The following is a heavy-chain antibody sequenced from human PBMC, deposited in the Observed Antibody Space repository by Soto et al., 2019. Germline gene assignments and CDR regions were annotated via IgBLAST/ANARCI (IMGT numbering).Heavy chain of an antibody. J-gene: IGHJ4*02. Sequence: QVQLVESGGGVVQPGRSLRLSCAASGFTFSSYGMHWVRQAPGKGLEWVAVIWYDGSNKYYADSVKGRFTISRDNSKNTLYLQLNRLRADDTAVYYCARTHSSGLYFDYWGQGTLVTVSS. D-gene: IGHD6-19*01. CDR2: IWYDGSNK. CDR1: GFTFSSYG. CDR3: ARTHSSGLYFDY. V-gene: IGHV3-33*01.